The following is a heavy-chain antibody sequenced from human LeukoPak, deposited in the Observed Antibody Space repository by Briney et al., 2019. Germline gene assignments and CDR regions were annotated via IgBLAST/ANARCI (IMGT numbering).Heavy chain of an antibody. Sequence: ASVKVSCKASGYTFTGYYIHWVRQALGQGLEWMGWINPNGGGTDYAQKFQGRVTMTRDTSITTAYMELSRLRSDDTAMYYCATIAAAGTLWYYFDYWGQGTLVTVSS. CDR2: INPNGGGT. J-gene: IGHJ4*02. CDR1: GYTFTGYY. V-gene: IGHV1-2*02. CDR3: ATIAAAGTLWYYFDY. D-gene: IGHD6-13*01.